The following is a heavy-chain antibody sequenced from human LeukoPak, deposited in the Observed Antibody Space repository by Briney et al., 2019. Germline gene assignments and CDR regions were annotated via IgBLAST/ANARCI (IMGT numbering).Heavy chain of an antibody. J-gene: IGHJ5*02. Sequence: SETLSLTCAVYGGSFSGYYWSWIRQPPGKGLEWIGEINHSGSTNYNPSLKSRVTISVDTSKNQFSLKLSSVTAADTAVYYCARVGITMIVVVTWGQGTLVTVSS. CDR2: INHSGST. CDR3: ARVGITMIVVVT. V-gene: IGHV4-34*01. CDR1: GGSFSGYY. D-gene: IGHD3-22*01.